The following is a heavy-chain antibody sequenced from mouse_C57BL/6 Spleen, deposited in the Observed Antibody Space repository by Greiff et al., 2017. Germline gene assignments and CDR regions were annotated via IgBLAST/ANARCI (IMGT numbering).Heavy chain of an antibody. J-gene: IGHJ2*01. D-gene: IGHD1-1*01. Sequence: QVQLQQPGAELVRPGSSVKLSCKASGYTFTSYWMHWVKQRPMQGLEWIGNIDPSDSETHYNQKFKDKATLTVDKSTSTAYMQLSSLTSEDSAVYYCARRRVVLDYWGQGTTLTVSS. CDR1: GYTFTSYW. V-gene: IGHV1-52*01. CDR2: IDPSDSET. CDR3: ARRRVVLDY.